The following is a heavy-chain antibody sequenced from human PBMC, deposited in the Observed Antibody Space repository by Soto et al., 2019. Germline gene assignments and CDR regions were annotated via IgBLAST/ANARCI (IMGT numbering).Heavy chain of an antibody. CDR1: GFTFSDHY. J-gene: IGHJ4*02. CDR2: TRNKANGYST. D-gene: IGHD3-16*01. Sequence: PGGSLRLSCAVSGFTFSDHYMDWIRQIPGSGLEWIVRTRNKANGYSTEYAASVRGRFTVSRDDSRSSLNLQMDSLRVEDTALYYCVRATPYVRFDSWGQGALVTVSS. CDR3: VRATPYVRFDS. V-gene: IGHV3-72*01.